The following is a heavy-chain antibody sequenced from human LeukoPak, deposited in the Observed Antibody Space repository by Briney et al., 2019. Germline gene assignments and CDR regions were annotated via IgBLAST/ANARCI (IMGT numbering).Heavy chain of an antibody. D-gene: IGHD4/OR15-4a*01. Sequence: QPGESLRLSCAASGFTFSSYAMSWVRQAPGKGLEWVSAISGSGGSTYYADSVKGRFTISRDNSKNTLYLQMNSLRAEDTAVYYCAKETSYQVRDPYNWFDPWGQGTLVTVSS. V-gene: IGHV3-23*01. CDR2: ISGSGGST. J-gene: IGHJ5*02. CDR3: AKETSYQVRDPYNWFDP. CDR1: GFTFSSYA.